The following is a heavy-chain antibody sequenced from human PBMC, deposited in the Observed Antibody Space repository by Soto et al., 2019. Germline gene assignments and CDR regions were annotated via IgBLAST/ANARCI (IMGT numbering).Heavy chain of an antibody. CDR1: GYTLTELS. V-gene: IGHV1-24*01. CDR3: AAYYYDSSGYYRFDY. J-gene: IGHJ4*02. CDR2: FDPEDGET. Sequence: ASVKVSCKVSGYTLTELSMHWVRQAPGKGLEWMGGFDPEDGETIYAQKFQGRVTMTEDTSTDTAYMELSSLRSEDTAVYYWAAYYYDSSGYYRFDYWGQGTLVTVAS. D-gene: IGHD3-22*01.